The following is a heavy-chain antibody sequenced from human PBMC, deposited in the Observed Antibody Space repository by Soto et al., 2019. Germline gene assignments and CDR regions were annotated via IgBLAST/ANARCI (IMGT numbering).Heavy chain of an antibody. J-gene: IGHJ5*02. V-gene: IGHV4-39*01. CDR2: IYYSGSI. CDR3: ARHRINRGSWYWVDP. Sequence: SETLSLTCTVSGGSISSSDHYWAWIRQPPGKGLEWLATIYYSGSIYYSPSLKSRATISVDTSKNQISLNLTSVTAADTALYYCARHRINRGSWYWVDPWGQGTLVTVSS. D-gene: IGHD6-13*01. CDR1: GGSISSSDHY.